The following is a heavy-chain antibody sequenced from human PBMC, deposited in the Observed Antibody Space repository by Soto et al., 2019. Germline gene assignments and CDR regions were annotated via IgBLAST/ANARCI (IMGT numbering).Heavy chain of an antibody. J-gene: IGHJ3*02. Sequence: ASVKVSCKASGYTFTSYDINWVRQATGQGLEWMGWMNPNSGNTGYAQKFQGRVTMTRNTSISTAYMELSSLRSEDTAVYYCARGITFETQDAFGIWGQGTMVTVSS. CDR1: GYTFTSYD. CDR3: ARGITFETQDAFGI. D-gene: IGHD3-16*01. V-gene: IGHV1-8*01. CDR2: MNPNSGNT.